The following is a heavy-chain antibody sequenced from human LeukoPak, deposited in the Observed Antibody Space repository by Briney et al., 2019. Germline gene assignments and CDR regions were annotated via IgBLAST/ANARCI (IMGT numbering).Heavy chain of an antibody. CDR1: GYTFTSYG. Sequence: ASVKVSCKASGYTFTSYGISWVRQAPGQGLECMGWMNPNSGNSGYAQKFQGRVTITRNTSISTAYMELSSLRSEDTAVYYCARGRTRITIFGVAKGGWFDPWGQGTLVTVSS. CDR3: ARGRTRITIFGVAKGGWFDP. V-gene: IGHV1-8*03. J-gene: IGHJ5*02. D-gene: IGHD3-3*01. CDR2: MNPNSGNS.